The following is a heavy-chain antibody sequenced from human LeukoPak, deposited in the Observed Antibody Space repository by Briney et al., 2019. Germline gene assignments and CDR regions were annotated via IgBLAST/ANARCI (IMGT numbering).Heavy chain of an antibody. CDR1: GFTFSNAC. Sequence: PGGSLRLSCAASGFTFSNACMSWVRQAPGKGLEWVGRIKRKCDGGTTEYAAPVKGRFSISRDDSKNMLYLEVNSLRTEDTAVYFCSTYSSSWYVFDYWGQGTLVTVSS. V-gene: IGHV3-15*01. CDR2: IKRKCDGGTT. J-gene: IGHJ4*02. D-gene: IGHD6-13*01. CDR3: STYSSSWYVFDY.